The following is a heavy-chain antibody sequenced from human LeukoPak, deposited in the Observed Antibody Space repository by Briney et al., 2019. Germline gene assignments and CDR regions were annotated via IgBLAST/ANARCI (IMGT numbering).Heavy chain of an antibody. CDR3: AREAGTNWIFGEYFPF. CDR2: INADNGNT. J-gene: IGHJ1*01. CDR1: GYTFNSHP. D-gene: IGHD1-1*01. V-gene: IGHV1-3*01. Sequence: PRASVKVSCKASGYTFNSHPMHWVRQAPGQRLEWMGWINADNGNTRYSQKLQGRVTITRDTSANTAYMELSGLRSDDTAVYYCAREAGTNWIFGEYFPFWGQGTLVTVSA.